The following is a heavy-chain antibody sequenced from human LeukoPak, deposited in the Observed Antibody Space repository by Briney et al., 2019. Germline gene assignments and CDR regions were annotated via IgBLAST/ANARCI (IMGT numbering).Heavy chain of an antibody. J-gene: IGHJ4*02. CDR1: GGSISSSIYY. CDR2: IYYSGST. CDR3: ATLTRDYYDSSGYYYKVPDDY. Sequence: PSETLSLTCTVSGGSISSSIYYWGWIRQPPGKGLEWIGSIYYSGSTYYNPSLKSRVTISVDTSKNQFSLKLSSVTAADTAVYYCATLTRDYYDSSGYYYKVPDDYWGQGTLVTVSS. D-gene: IGHD3-22*01. V-gene: IGHV4-39*01.